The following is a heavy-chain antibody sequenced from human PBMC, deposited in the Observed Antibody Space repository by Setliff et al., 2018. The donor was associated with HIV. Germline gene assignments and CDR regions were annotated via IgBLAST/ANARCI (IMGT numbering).Heavy chain of an antibody. J-gene: IGHJ5*02. V-gene: IGHV4-59*01. D-gene: IGHD3-16*01. CDR3: ARDIRGSNNWFDP. CDR2: IYYSGGT. Sequence: PSETLSLTCTVSGGSISSYYWSWFRQPPGKGLEWIGYIYYSGGTNYNPSLKSRVTISVDTSKNQFSLKLSSVTAADTAVYYCARDIRGSNNWFDPWGQGTLVTVSS. CDR1: GGSISSYY.